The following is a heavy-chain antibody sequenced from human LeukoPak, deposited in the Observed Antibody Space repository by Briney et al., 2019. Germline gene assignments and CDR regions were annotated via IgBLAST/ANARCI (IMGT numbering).Heavy chain of an antibody. J-gene: IGHJ4*02. D-gene: IGHD5-12*01. CDR1: GGSISGYY. Sequence: SETLSLTCSVSGGSISGYYWSWIRQPPGKGLEWIGSTHYSGSTNYHPSLKSRLTISVDTSKNQFSLKLSSVTAADTAVYYCARSDSGWDSGDYWGQGTLVTVSS. CDR3: ARSDSGWDSGDY. V-gene: IGHV4-59*01. CDR2: THYSGST.